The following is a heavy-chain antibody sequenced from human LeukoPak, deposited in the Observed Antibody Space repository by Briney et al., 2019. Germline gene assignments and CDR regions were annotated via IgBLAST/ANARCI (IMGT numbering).Heavy chain of an antibody. Sequence: PGGSLRLSCAASAFTFSNYAIHWVRQAPGKGLEWVAVIAYDGGYKYYADSVKGRFTISRDNSKNTLYLQMNSLRAEDTAVYYCARDLSDIVVVPEYYYYGMDVWGQGTTVTVSS. D-gene: IGHD2-2*01. J-gene: IGHJ6*02. CDR2: IAYDGGYK. V-gene: IGHV3-30-3*01. CDR3: ARDLSDIVVVPEYYYYGMDV. CDR1: AFTFSNYA.